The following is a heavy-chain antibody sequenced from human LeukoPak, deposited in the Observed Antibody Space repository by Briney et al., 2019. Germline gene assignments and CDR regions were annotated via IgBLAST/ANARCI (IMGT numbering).Heavy chain of an antibody. CDR2: IIPIFGIA. D-gene: IGHD3-10*01. CDR1: GGTFSSYA. Sequence: ASVKVSCKASGGTFSSYAISWVRQAPGQGLEWMGGIIPIFGIANYAQKFQGRVTITADGSTSTAYMELSSLRSEDTAVYYCARDVRYYGSGRQGYFQHWGQGTLVTVSS. J-gene: IGHJ1*01. CDR3: ARDVRYYGSGRQGYFQH. V-gene: IGHV1-69*13.